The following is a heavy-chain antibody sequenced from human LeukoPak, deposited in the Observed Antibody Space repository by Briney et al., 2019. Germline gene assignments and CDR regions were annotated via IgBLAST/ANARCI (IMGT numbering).Heavy chain of an antibody. CDR1: GFTFSSYW. CDR3: ARDRGDGYNSYFDY. V-gene: IGHV3-7*01. J-gene: IGHJ4*02. CDR2: IKQDGSEK. Sequence: PGGSLRLSCAASGFTFSSYWMSWVRQAPGKGLERVANIKQDGSEKYYVDSVKGRFTISRDNAKNSLYLQMNSLRAEDTAVYYCARDRGDGYNSYFDYWGQGTLVTVSS. D-gene: IGHD5-24*01.